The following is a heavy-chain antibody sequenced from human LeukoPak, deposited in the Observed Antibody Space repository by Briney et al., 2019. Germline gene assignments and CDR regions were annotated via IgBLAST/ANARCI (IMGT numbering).Heavy chain of an antibody. D-gene: IGHD3-10*01. V-gene: IGHV4-4*02. CDR3: ARGIGAADF. CDR2: IYQSGSS. J-gene: IGHJ4*02. CDR1: GGSIGSRNW. Sequence: SETLSLTCAVSGGSIGSRNWWSWVRQPPGKGLQWIGEIYQSGSSIYNPSLRSRVTMSVDKSKDQLSLKLSSVTAADTAVYYCARGIGAADFWGQGILVTVSS.